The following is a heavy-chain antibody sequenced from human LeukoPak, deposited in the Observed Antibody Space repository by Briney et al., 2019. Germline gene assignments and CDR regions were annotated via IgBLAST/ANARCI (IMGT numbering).Heavy chain of an antibody. D-gene: IGHD3-22*01. Sequence: GGSPRISCAAPGFTFSSYCMHWGRQAPGKGAGWVGVILYDGSNKYYADSVKGRFTISRDNSKNTLYLQMNSLRAEDTAVYYCATFYYYDSSGYSIDDYFDYWGQGTLVTVSS. CDR2: ILYDGSNK. V-gene: IGHV3-30*03. CDR3: ATFYYYDSSGYSIDDYFDY. J-gene: IGHJ4*02. CDR1: GFTFSSYC.